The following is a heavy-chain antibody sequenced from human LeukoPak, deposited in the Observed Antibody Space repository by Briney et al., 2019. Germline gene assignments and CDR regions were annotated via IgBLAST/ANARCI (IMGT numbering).Heavy chain of an antibody. V-gene: IGHV4-39*07. CDR3: ARYCGGDCCAFDH. Sequence: SETLSLTCTVSGGSISSSSYYWGWIRQPPGTGLEWIGSIYYSGSTYYNPSLKSRVTISVDTSKNQFSLKLSSVTAADTAVYYCARYCGGDCCAFDHWGQGTLVTVSS. CDR2: IYYSGST. D-gene: IGHD2-21*02. J-gene: IGHJ5*02. CDR1: GGSISSSSYY.